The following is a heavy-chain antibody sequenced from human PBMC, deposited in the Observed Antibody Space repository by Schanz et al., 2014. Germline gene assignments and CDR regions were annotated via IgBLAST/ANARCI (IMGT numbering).Heavy chain of an antibody. CDR3: AKDAPYPFDL. Sequence: EVQLVESGGGLVQPGGSPRLSCAASGFTFSNYWMHWVRQAPGKGLEWVSAINTGVNTYYADSVRGRFTMSRDNSKNTLYLQMNSLRAGDAAIYYCAKDAPYPFDLWGRGTLITVSS. V-gene: IGHV3-23*04. J-gene: IGHJ2*01. CDR2: INTGVNT. CDR1: GFTFSNYW.